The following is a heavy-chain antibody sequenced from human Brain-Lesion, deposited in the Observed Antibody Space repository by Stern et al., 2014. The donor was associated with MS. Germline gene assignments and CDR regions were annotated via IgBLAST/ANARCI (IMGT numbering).Heavy chain of an antibody. CDR2: MLYSGTS. J-gene: IGHJ5*02. Sequence: QVQLQESGPGLVKPSQTLSLTCTVSGGSIRNGDYFWTWIRPPPGKGLEWIGSMLYSGTSYYSPSLKSRVSISVDTSKNQFSLSLSSLTAADTAVYYCARGGDFGDTGHWFDPWGQGTLVTVSS. CDR1: GGSIRNGDYF. D-gene: IGHD3-10*01. CDR3: ARGGDFGDTGHWFDP. V-gene: IGHV4-30-4*01.